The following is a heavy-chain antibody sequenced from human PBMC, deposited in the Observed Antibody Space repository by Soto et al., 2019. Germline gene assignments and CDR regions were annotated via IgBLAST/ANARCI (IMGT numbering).Heavy chain of an antibody. J-gene: IGHJ4*02. CDR2: ISGSGGST. CDR1: GFTFSSYA. D-gene: IGHD6-19*01. CDR3: AKAIAVAGLNYFDY. V-gene: IGHV3-23*01. Sequence: PGWSLRLSCAASGFTFSSYAMSWVRQAPGKGLEWVSAISGSGGSTYYADSVKGRFTISRDNSKNTLYLQMNSLRAEDTAVYYCAKAIAVAGLNYFDYWGQGTLVTVSS.